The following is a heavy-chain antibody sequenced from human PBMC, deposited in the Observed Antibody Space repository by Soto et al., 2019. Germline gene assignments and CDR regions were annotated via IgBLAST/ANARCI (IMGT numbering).Heavy chain of an antibody. D-gene: IGHD6-19*01. CDR3: ATLQLAGPDY. CDR1: AFTFSSYS. J-gene: IGHJ4*02. Sequence: GGSLRLSCAASAFTFSSYSMNWVRQAPGKGLEWVSSISSSGSYISYADFVKGRFTISRDNAKNTVFLQMNSLSADDTAVYYCATLQLAGPDYWGQGTLVTVSS. V-gene: IGHV3-21*01. CDR2: ISSSGSYI.